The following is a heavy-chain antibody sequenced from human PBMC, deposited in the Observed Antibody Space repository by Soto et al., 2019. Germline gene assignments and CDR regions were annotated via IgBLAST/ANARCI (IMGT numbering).Heavy chain of an antibody. CDR2: ISSSSSTI. D-gene: IGHD2-2*01. Sequence: EVQLVESGGGLVQPGGSLRLSCAASGFTFSSYSMYWVRQAPGKGLEWVSYISSSSSTIYYADSVKGRFTISRDNAKNSLYLQMNSLRAEDTAVYYCASHQLLTWGIEYFQHWGQGTLVTVSS. CDR1: GFTFSSYS. V-gene: IGHV3-48*01. J-gene: IGHJ1*01. CDR3: ASHQLLTWGIEYFQH.